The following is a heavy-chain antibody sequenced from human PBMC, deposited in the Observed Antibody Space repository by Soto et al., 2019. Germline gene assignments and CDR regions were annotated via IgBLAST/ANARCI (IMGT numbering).Heavy chain of an antibody. CDR2: IYYSGST. CDR1: GGSISSYY. Sequence: TLSLTCTVSGGSISSYYWSWIRQPPGKGLEWIGYIYYSGSTNYNPSLKSRVTISVDTSKNQFSLKLSSVTAADTAVYYCARTYYYDSSGYFDYWDQGTLVTVSS. CDR3: ARTYYYDSSGYFDY. J-gene: IGHJ4*02. V-gene: IGHV4-59*08. D-gene: IGHD3-22*01.